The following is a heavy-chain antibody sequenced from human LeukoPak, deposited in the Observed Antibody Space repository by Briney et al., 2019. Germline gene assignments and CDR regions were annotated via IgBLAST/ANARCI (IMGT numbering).Heavy chain of an antibody. D-gene: IGHD2-2*01. CDR2: IYSGGST. J-gene: IGHJ4*02. Sequence: PGGSLRLSCAASGLSVSSNYMSWVRQAPGKGLEWVSLIYSGGSTYYADSVKGRFTISRDNSKNTLYLQMNSLGGEDTAVYYCARDARYCSSTGCYSDYWGQGTLVTVSS. CDR1: GLSVSSNY. V-gene: IGHV3-66*02. CDR3: ARDARYCSSTGCYSDY.